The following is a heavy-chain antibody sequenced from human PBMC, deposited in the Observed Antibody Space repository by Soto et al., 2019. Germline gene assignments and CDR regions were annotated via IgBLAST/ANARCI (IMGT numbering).Heavy chain of an antibody. Sequence: SGPTLVNPTQTLTLTCTVSGFSVSTSGMCVSWIRQPPGKALEWLALIDWDNNKYYSTSLKTRLTISKDTSKNQVVLTMTNVDTVDIATSYCARSTGYYYYYGVDVWGQGTTVTVSS. J-gene: IGHJ6*02. CDR2: IDWDNNK. CDR1: GFSVSTSGMC. CDR3: ARSTGYYYYYGVDV. V-gene: IGHV2-70*13. D-gene: IGHD1-1*01.